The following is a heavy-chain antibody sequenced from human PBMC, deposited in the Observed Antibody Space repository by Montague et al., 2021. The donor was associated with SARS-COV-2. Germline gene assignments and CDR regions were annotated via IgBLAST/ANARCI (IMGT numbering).Heavy chain of an antibody. D-gene: IGHD3-10*01. V-gene: IGHV4-61*02. Sequence: TLSLTCTVSGASVTTGHYYWSWIRQPAGKGLEWIGRVYPSGNTNYNPSLRSRVSISVDMSKNQISLKLSSVTAADTAVYYCARVRGAALDFGEVGYYGMVVWGQGTTVTVSS. J-gene: IGHJ6*02. CDR1: GASVTTGHYY. CDR2: VYPSGNT. CDR3: ARVRGAALDFGEVGYYGMVV.